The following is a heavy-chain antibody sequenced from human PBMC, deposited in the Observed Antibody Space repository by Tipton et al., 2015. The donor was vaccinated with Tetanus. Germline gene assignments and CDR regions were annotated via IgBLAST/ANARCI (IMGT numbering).Heavy chain of an antibody. CDR3: ARVFVGVYAFDI. J-gene: IGHJ3*02. Sequence: TLSLTCAVSGGSISSSNWWSWVRQPPGKGLEWIGEIYHSGSTNYNPSLKSRVTISVDKSKNQFSLKLSSATAADTAVYYCARVFVGVYAFDIWGQGTMVTVSS. CDR2: IYHSGST. CDR1: GGSISSSNW. V-gene: IGHV4-4*02. D-gene: IGHD1-26*01.